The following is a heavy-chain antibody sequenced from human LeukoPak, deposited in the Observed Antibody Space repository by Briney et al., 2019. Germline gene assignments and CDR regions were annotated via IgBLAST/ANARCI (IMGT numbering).Heavy chain of an antibody. V-gene: IGHV4-39*07. J-gene: IGHJ4*02. Sequence: SETLSLTCTVSGGSISSSSYYWGWIRQPPGKGLEWIGSIYTSGSTNYNPSLKSRVTISVDTSKNQFSLKLSSVTAADTAVYYCARDRYYYDSSGYYRLDYWGQGTLVTVSS. CDR1: GGSISSSSYY. D-gene: IGHD3-22*01. CDR2: IYTSGST. CDR3: ARDRYYYDSSGYYRLDY.